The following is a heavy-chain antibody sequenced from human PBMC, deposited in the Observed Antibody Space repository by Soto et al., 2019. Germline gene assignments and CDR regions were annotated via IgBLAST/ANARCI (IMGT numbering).Heavy chain of an antibody. V-gene: IGHV4-30-4*01. Sequence: PSETLSLTCTVSGGSISSGNYYWSWIRQPPGKGLEWIGFISYSGTTHYSASLRSRVSISVDTSKNQFSLDLSSVTAADTAVYYCARWPQLEPRFDYWGQGTLVTVAS. J-gene: IGHJ4*02. CDR3: ARWPQLEPRFDY. CDR1: GGSISSGNYY. CDR2: ISYSGTT. D-gene: IGHD1-1*01.